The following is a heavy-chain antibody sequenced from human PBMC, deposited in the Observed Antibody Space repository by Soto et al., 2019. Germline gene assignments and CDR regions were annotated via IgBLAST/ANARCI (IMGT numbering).Heavy chain of an antibody. CDR3: AHIVVAGLGYYFDY. Sequence: QITLKESGPTLVKPTQTLTLTCTFSGFSLSSTRMAVGWIRQPPGKALEWLALIYWDDDKRYSPFLKSRLTIPKDTSKNQVVLTMSNMDPVDTGRYYCAHIVVAGLGYYFDYWGQGTLVTVSS. CDR1: GFSLSSTRMA. J-gene: IGHJ4*02. V-gene: IGHV2-5*02. D-gene: IGHD6-19*01. CDR2: IYWDDDK.